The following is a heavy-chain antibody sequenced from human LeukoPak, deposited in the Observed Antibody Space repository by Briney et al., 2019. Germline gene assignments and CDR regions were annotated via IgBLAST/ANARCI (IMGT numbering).Heavy chain of an antibody. CDR3: AREGREGSGWYYFDY. CDR2: INPNSGGT. D-gene: IGHD6-19*01. CDR1: GYTFTGYY. Sequence: ASVKVSCKASGYTFTGYYMHWVRQAPGQGLEWMGWINPNSGGTNYAQKFQGRVTMTRDTSISTAYMELSSLRSEDMAVYYCAREGREGSGWYYFDYWGQGTLVTVSS. J-gene: IGHJ4*02. V-gene: IGHV1-2*02.